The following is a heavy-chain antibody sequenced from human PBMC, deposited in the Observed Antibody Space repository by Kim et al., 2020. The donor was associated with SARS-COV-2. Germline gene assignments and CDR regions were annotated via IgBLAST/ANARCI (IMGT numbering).Heavy chain of an antibody. D-gene: IGHD3-10*01. CDR3: ARVYTIYGMDV. CDR1: GGSFSGYY. CDR2: INHSGST. J-gene: IGHJ6*02. V-gene: IGHV4-34*01. Sequence: SETLSLTCAVYGGSFSGYYWSWIRQPPGKGLEWIGEINHSGSTNYNPSLKSRVTISVDTSKNQFSLKLSSVTAADTAVYYCARVYTIYGMDVWGQGTTVTVSS.